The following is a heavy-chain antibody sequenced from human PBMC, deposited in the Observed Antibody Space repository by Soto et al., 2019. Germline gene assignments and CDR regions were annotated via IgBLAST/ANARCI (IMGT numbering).Heavy chain of an antibody. CDR3: ARPDGVNGYYSPPRN. Sequence: PGESLKISCKGPGYSFTSYWISWVRQMPGKGLEWMGRIDPSDSYTNYSPSFQGHVTISADKSISTAYLQWSSLKASDTAMYYCARPDGVNGYYSPPRNWGQGTLVTVSS. D-gene: IGHD3-22*01. J-gene: IGHJ4*02. CDR1: GYSFTSYW. V-gene: IGHV5-10-1*01. CDR2: IDPSDSYT.